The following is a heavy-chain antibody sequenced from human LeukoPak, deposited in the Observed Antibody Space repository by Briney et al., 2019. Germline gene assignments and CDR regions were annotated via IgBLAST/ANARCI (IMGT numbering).Heavy chain of an antibody. D-gene: IGHD2-21*01. V-gene: IGHV3-15*01. Sequence: GGSLRLSCAASGFTFTNAWMTWVRQAPGKGLEWVGRIKSKTDGGTTDYAAPVKGRVSISRDDSKSTLYLQMNSLKTEDTVVYYCARDHIVVVNHDYYYYMDVWGKGTTVTVSS. CDR2: IKSKTDGGTT. CDR3: ARDHIVVVNHDYYYYMDV. J-gene: IGHJ6*03. CDR1: GFTFTNAW.